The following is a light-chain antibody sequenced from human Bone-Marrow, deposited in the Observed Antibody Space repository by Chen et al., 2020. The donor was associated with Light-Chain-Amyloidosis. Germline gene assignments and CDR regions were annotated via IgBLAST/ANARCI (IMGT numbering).Light chain of an antibody. CDR1: TIVSTS. V-gene: IGLV3-21*02. CDR3: QVWDRSSDRPV. CDR2: DDS. Sequence: SYVLTQPSSVAVAPGQTATIACGENTIVSTSVHWYQQTPGQSRLLVVYDDSDRPSVIPERLSGSNSGNTATLTISRVEAGDEADYYCQVWDRSSDRPVFGGGTKLTVL. J-gene: IGLJ3*02.